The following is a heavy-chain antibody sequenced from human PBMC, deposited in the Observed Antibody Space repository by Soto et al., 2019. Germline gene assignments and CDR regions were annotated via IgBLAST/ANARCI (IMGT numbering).Heavy chain of an antibody. CDR2: LLPIFGTT. J-gene: IGHJ5*02. CDR1: GVTLSDYP. Sequence: QVQLVQSGAEVKKPGSSVKVSCKASGVTLSDYPINWVRQAPGQGLGGMGGLLPIFGTTIYAQKFQGRLTITADESTNAAYMELSDLRPEDTAICHCARGYCGYATSNNWILKGLDPWGRGTRVTVPS. CDR3: ARGYCGYATSNNWILKGLDP. V-gene: IGHV1-69*01. D-gene: IGHD2-21*01.